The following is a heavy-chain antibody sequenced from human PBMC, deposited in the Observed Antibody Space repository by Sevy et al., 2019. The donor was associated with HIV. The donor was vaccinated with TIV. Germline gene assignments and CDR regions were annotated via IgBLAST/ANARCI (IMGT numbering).Heavy chain of an antibody. D-gene: IGHD6-13*01. Sequence: ASMKVSCKASGYTFTSYGITWVRQAPGQGLEWMGWISGYKGNTNYAQKLQGRVTMTTDTSTSTAYMELRSLRSDDTAVYFCARVGGEQLGDAFDVWGPGTMVTVSS. J-gene: IGHJ3*01. CDR2: ISGYKGNT. CDR1: GYTFTSYG. V-gene: IGHV1-18*01. CDR3: ARVGGEQLGDAFDV.